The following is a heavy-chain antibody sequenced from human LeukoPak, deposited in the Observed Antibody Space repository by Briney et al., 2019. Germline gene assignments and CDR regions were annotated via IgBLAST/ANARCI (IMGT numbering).Heavy chain of an antibody. Sequence: GESLQIYCKGSGYSFTSYWIGWVRQLPGKGLEWMGIIYPGDSDTRYSPSFQGQVTISADKSISTAYLQWSSLKASDTAMYYCARLGDYYYYYMDVWGKGTTVTISS. CDR3: ARLGDYYYYYMDV. V-gene: IGHV5-51*01. CDR2: IYPGDSDT. J-gene: IGHJ6*03. CDR1: GYSFTSYW.